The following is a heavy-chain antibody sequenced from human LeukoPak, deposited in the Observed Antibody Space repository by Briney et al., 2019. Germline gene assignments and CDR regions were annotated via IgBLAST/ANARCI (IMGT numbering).Heavy chain of an antibody. CDR3: ARDSSYGYGGFDY. V-gene: IGHV4-59*12. CDR1: GGSISSYY. D-gene: IGHD5-18*01. CDR2: IYYSGST. J-gene: IGHJ4*02. Sequence: SETLSLTCTVSGGSISSYYWSWIRQPPGKGLEWIGYIYYSGSTNYNPSLKSRVTISVDTSKNQFSLKLSSVTAADTAVYYCARDSSYGYGGFDYWGQGTLVTVSS.